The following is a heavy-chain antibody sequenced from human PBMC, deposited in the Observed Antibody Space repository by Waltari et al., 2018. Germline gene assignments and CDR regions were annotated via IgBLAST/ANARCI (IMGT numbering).Heavy chain of an antibody. CDR1: GGSISSGSYY. J-gene: IGHJ5*02. D-gene: IGHD1-26*01. CDR2: IYTSGSP. Sequence: QVQLQESGPGLVKPSQTLSLTCTVSGGSISSGSYYWSWIRQPAGKGLEWIGRIYTSGSPNYNPSLKSRVTISVDTSKNQFSLKLGAVTAADTAVYYCARVGVGATTGWFDPWGQGTLVTVSS. V-gene: IGHV4-61*02. CDR3: ARVGVGATTGWFDP.